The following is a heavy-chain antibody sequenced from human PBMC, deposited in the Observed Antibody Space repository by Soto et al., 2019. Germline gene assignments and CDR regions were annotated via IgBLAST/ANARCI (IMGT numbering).Heavy chain of an antibody. CDR1: GGTFNDYT. J-gene: IGHJ4*02. Sequence: GASVKVSCKASGGTFNDYTLNWVRQAPGQGLEWMGGIIPMFGTANYAQKFLGRVTITADESTNTVYMVLSSLRSEDTAVYYCARDGDFYDSSGYYYNWGQGTMVTVSS. CDR2: IIPMFGTA. D-gene: IGHD3-22*01. CDR3: ARDGDFYDSSGYYYN. V-gene: IGHV1-69*13.